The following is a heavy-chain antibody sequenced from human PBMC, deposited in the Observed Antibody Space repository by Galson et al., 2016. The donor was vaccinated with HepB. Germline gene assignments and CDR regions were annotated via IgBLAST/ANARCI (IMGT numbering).Heavy chain of an antibody. CDR2: IYSGGTT. CDR3: ARDPGIANGMDV. D-gene: IGHD6-13*01. J-gene: IGHJ6*01. V-gene: IGHV3-66*01. Sequence: SLRLSCAASGFTVSSDYMSWVRQAPGKGLEWVSVIYSGGTTYYADSVKGRFTISRDNSKNTLYLQMNSLRAEDTAVYYCARDPGIANGMDVRGQGTTVTVSS. CDR1: GFTVSSDY.